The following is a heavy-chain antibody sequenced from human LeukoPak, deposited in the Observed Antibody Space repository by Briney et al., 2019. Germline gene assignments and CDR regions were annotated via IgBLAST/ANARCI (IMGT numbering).Heavy chain of an antibody. J-gene: IGHJ6*02. Sequence: PSETLSLTCTVSGASMTSDYWSWIRQPPGKGLEWIGYIYYSGSTNYNPSLKSRVTISVDTSKNQFSLKLSSVTAADTAVYYCARGRPDIVVVPSTSMDVWGQGTTVTVSS. CDR2: IYYSGST. CDR3: ARGRPDIVVVPSTSMDV. D-gene: IGHD2-2*01. CDR1: GASMTSDY. V-gene: IGHV4-59*01.